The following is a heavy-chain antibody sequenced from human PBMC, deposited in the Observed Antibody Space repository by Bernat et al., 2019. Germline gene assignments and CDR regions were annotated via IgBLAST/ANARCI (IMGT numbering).Heavy chain of an antibody. CDR3: AKTQGPIQLWSPRSADWFDP. CDR1: VYPLPSYG. J-gene: IGHJ5*02. V-gene: IGHV1-18*04. Sequence: QRLRPGAEGKRPGASVKFPCKVSVYPLPSYGIGRVRQPPGQGLECMGWTSAYNGNTNCDQKLQGGVTMTTDTSTSTAYMELRSLRSDDTAVYYCAKTQGPIQLWSPRSADWFDPWGQGTLVTVSS. D-gene: IGHD5-18*01. CDR2: TSAYNGNT.